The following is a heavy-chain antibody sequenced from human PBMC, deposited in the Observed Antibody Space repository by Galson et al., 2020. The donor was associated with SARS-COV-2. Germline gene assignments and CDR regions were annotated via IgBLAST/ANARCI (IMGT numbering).Heavy chain of an antibody. V-gene: IGHV3-48*03. J-gene: IGHJ5*01. Sequence: GRSLRLSCAASGLTFSNTEMNWVRQAPGKGLEWLSYISMSGITIYYADSVKGRLTISRDNAENSLYLQMNSLRAEDTGIYYCATGDVWFESWGQGTLVTVSS. D-gene: IGHD7-27*01. CDR1: GLTFSNTE. CDR3: ATGDVWFES. CDR2: ISMSGITI.